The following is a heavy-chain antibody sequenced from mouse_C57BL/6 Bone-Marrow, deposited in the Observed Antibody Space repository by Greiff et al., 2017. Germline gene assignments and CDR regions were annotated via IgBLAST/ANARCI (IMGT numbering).Heavy chain of an antibody. CDR1: GFNIKNTY. D-gene: IGHD1-1*01. J-gene: IGHJ2*01. CDR2: IDPANGNT. V-gene: IGHV14-3*01. Sequence: EVQLQESVAELVRPGASVKLSCTASGFNIKNTYMHWVKQRPEQGLEWIGRIDPANGNTKYAPKFQGKATITADTSSNTAYLQLSSLTSEDTAIYYCASFTTVERFYFDYWGQGTTLTVSS. CDR3: ASFTTVERFYFDY.